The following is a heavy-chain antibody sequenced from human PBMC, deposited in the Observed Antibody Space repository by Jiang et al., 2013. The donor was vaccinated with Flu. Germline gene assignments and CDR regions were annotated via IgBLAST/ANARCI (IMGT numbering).Heavy chain of an antibody. CDR3: ARVPYYGSGSYWWGFDY. CDR2: TYYRSKWYN. CDR1: GDSVSSNSAA. D-gene: IGHD3-10*01. Sequence: QTLSLTCAISGDSVSSNSAAWNWIRQSPSRGLEWLGRTYYRSKWYNDYAVSVKSRITINPDTSKNQFSLQLNSVTPEDTAVYYCARVPYYGSGSYWWGFDYWGQGTLVTVSS. J-gene: IGHJ4*02. V-gene: IGHV6-1*01.